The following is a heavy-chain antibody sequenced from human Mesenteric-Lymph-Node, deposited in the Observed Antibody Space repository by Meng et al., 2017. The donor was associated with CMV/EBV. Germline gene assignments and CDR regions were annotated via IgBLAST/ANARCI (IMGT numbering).Heavy chain of an antibody. CDR2: ISSSDYM. D-gene: IGHD3-3*01. CDR3: ARGVGTYDFWSGFSYYYGLDV. J-gene: IGHJ6*02. Sequence: GESLKISCTASGFTFSDYSMNWVRQSPGKGLEWVSSISSSDYMYYADSVRGRFTISRDNAKNSLYLQMNSMTAEDTAVYYCARGVGTYDFWSGFSYYYGLDVWGQGTTVTVSS. CDR1: GFTFSDYS. V-gene: IGHV3-21*01.